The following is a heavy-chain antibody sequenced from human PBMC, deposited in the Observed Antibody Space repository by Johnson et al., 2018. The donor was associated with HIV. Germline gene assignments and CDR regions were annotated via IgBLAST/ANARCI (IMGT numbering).Heavy chain of an antibody. CDR3: ARGLTIFGVVTDAFDI. Sequence: VQLVESGGGLVKSGGSLRLSCAASGFTFSRYDMHWVRQVAGKGLEWVSAIGTAGDTYYPGSVKGRFTISRDNSKNTLYLQMGSLRAEDMAVYYCARGLTIFGVVTDAFDIWGQGTMVTVSS. J-gene: IGHJ3*02. D-gene: IGHD3-3*01. V-gene: IGHV3-13*01. CDR1: GFTFSRYD. CDR2: IGTAGDT.